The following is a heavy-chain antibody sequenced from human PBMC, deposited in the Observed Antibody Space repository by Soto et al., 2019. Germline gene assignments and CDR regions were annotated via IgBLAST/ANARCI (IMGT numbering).Heavy chain of an antibody. CDR1: GYTFTSYA. V-gene: IGHV1-3*01. J-gene: IGHJ6*03. CDR2: INAGNGNT. Sequence: ASVKVSCKASGYTFTSYAMHWVRQAPGQRLEWMGWINAGNGNTKYSQKFQGRVAITRDTSASTAYMELSSLRSEDTAVYYCARDSNGEYYYYMDVWGKGTTVTVSS. CDR3: ARDSNGEYYYYMDV. D-gene: IGHD4-17*01.